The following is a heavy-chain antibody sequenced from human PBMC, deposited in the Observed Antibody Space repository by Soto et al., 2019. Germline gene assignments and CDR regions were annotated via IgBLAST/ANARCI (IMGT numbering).Heavy chain of an antibody. CDR1: GYTFTSYG. J-gene: IGHJ5*02. CDR2: ISAYNGNT. V-gene: IGHV1-18*01. D-gene: IGHD3-10*01. CDR3: ARDDYYGSGSYYKRWFDP. Sequence: ASVKVSCKASGYTFTSYGISWVRQAPGQGLEWMGWISAYNGNTNYAQKLQGRVTMTTDTSTSTAYMELRSLRSDDTAVYYCARDDYYGSGSYYKRWFDPWGQGTLVTVSS.